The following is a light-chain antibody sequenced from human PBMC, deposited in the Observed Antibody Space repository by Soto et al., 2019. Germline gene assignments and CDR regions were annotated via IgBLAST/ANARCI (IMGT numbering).Light chain of an antibody. J-gene: IGKJ5*01. CDR2: EAS. CDR1: LSVDKW. V-gene: IGKV1-5*02. Sequence: DIQITQSPSTLSASLGDRVTIICRASLSVDKWLAWYQHKSGKAPKLLIYEASHLQSGVPSRFGGTGSGTEFTLTINSLQPEDVATYYCQHFKSFPITFGQGTRLEI. CDR3: QHFKSFPIT.